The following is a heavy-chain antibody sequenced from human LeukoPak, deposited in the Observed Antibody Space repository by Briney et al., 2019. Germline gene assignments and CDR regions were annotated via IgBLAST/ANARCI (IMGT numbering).Heavy chain of an antibody. D-gene: IGHD5-18*01. CDR1: GGSISSSSYY. CDR3: ARVCYGYNYMDV. V-gene: IGHV4-39*07. J-gene: IGHJ6*03. CDR2: IYHSGST. Sequence: SETLSLTCTVSGGSISSSSYYWGWIRQPPGKGLEWIGSIYHSGSTYYNPSLKSRVTISVDTSKNQFSLKLSSVTAADTAVYYCARVCYGYNYMDVWGKGTTVTVSS.